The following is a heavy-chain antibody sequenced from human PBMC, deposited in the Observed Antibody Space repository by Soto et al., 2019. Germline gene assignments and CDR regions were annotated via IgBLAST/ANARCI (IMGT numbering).Heavy chain of an antibody. CDR1: GFTFSSYS. V-gene: IGHV3-48*02. J-gene: IGHJ4*02. Sequence: EVQLVESGGGLVQPGGSLRLSCAASGFTFSSYSMNWVRQAPGKGLEWVSYISSSSSTIYYADSVKGRFTISRDNAKNSLYLQMNSLRDEDTAVYYCARGKGSGGNSDFDYWGQGTLVTVSS. CDR2: ISSSSSTI. D-gene: IGHD2-21*02. CDR3: ARGKGSGGNSDFDY.